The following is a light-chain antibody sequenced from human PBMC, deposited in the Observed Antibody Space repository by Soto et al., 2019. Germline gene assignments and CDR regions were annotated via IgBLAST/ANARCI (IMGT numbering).Light chain of an antibody. CDR1: ENVRTF. J-gene: IGKJ1*01. Sequence: EVDLTQSPATLSLSPGERATLSCRASENVRTFVDWYQQKPGQAPSLLIYGASNRATGIPARFSGSGSGTDFTLTISNREPEDFAVYYCQQHSHWPPWTFGQGTRVEIQ. CDR3: QQHSHWPPWT. CDR2: GAS. V-gene: IGKV3-11*01.